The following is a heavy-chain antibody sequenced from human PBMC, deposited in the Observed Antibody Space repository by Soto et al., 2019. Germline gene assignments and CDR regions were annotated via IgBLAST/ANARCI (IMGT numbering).Heavy chain of an antibody. Sequence: GGSLRLSCAASGFTFTSYAMSWVHLTPGKGLEWVSAISGSGSNTFYADSVRGRFTISRDNSKNTVFLQMNNLRDEDTAVYFCARDRATFDYWGQGTRVTVSS. CDR3: ARDRATFDY. CDR2: ISGSGSNT. CDR1: GFTFTSYA. J-gene: IGHJ4*02. V-gene: IGHV3-23*01. D-gene: IGHD1-26*01.